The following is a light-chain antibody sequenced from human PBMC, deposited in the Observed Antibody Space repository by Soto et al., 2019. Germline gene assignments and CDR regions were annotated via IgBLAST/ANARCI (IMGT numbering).Light chain of an antibody. CDR1: SGSVSTYNY. CDR2: NTY. Sequence: QAVVTQEPSFSVSPGGTVTLTCGLTSGSVSTYNYPSWYQQTPGQAPRTLIYNTYTRTAGVPDRFSGSILGNKAALTITGGQADDESDYYCLLFMSGGISVFGGGTKLTVL. J-gene: IGLJ3*02. V-gene: IGLV8-61*01. CDR3: LLFMSGGISV.